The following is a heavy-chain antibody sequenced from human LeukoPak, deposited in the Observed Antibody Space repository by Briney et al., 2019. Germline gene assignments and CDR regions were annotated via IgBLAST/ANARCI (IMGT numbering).Heavy chain of an antibody. J-gene: IGHJ4*02. CDR3: AKISDYDSSGPSDY. Sequence: GGSLRLSCAASGFTLSNYGMHWVRQAPGKGLEWVTFIRYDGSNKYYADSVKGRFTISKGNSKNTLYLQMNSLRAEDTALYYCAKISDYDSSGPSDYWGQGTLVTVSS. D-gene: IGHD3-22*01. V-gene: IGHV3-30*02. CDR2: IRYDGSNK. CDR1: GFTLSNYG.